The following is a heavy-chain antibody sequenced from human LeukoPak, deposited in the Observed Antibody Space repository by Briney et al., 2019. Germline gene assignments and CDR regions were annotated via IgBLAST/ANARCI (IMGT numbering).Heavy chain of an antibody. V-gene: IGHV3-23*01. J-gene: IGHJ4*02. D-gene: IGHD4-23*01. CDR3: AKDLSTVVTPCDY. CDR1: GFTFSSYA. Sequence: GGSLRLSCAASGFTFSSYAITWVRQAPGKGLEWVSAISGSGGTTNHADSVKGRFTISRDNSKNTLYLQMNSLRAEDTAVYYCAKDLSTVVTPCDYWGQGTLVTVSS. CDR2: ISGSGGTT.